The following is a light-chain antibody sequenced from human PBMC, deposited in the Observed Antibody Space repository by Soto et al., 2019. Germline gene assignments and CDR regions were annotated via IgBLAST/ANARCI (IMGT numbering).Light chain of an antibody. CDR2: DAS. CDR3: QQYDNYPLT. CDR1: QTIGKY. Sequence: DMQMTQSPSSLSATVGDRVTITCLASQTIGKYLNWYQQQPGKVPKLLIYDASYLQSGVPSRFSGSESGTDFTLTISNLQPDDFATYYCQQYDNYPLTFGGGTKVDIK. V-gene: IGKV1-39*01. J-gene: IGKJ4*01.